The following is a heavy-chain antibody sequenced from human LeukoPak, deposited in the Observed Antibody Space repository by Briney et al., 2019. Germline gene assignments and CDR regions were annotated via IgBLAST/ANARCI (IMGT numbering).Heavy chain of an antibody. Sequence: SQTLSLTCAVSGGSISSGGYSWSWIRQPPGKGLEWIGYIYHSGSTYYNPSLKSRVTISVDRSKNQFSLKLSSVTAADTAVYYCARDRSSSYGMDVWGQGTTVTVSS. J-gene: IGHJ6*02. CDR3: ARDRSSSYGMDV. D-gene: IGHD6-6*01. CDR2: IYHSGST. CDR1: GGSISSGGYS. V-gene: IGHV4-30-2*01.